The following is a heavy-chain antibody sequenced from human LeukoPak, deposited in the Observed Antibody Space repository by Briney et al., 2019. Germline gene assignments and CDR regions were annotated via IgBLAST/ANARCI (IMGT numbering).Heavy chain of an antibody. D-gene: IGHD6-13*01. CDR2: ISAYNGNT. J-gene: IGHJ4*02. CDR1: GYTFTRYG. CDR3: ARDRRSSSWTNFDY. Sequence: ASVKVSCKASGYTFTRYGFSWVRQAPGQGLEWMGWISAYNGNTNYAQKLQGRVTMTTDTSTSTAYMELRSLRSDDTAVHYCARDRRSSSWTNFDYWGQGTLVTVSS. V-gene: IGHV1-18*01.